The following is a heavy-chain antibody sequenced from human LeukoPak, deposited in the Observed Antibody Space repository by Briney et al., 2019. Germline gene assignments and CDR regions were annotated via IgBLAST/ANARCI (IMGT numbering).Heavy chain of an antibody. D-gene: IGHD2-8*02. CDR3: ARDFTGGSFDY. CDR1: GGSISSGGYY. CDR2: IFSSAST. J-gene: IGHJ4*02. Sequence: SQTLSLTCTVSGGSISSGGYYWSWIRQHPGKGLEWIGSIFSSASTNYNPSLRSRVIISVDTSKNQFSLKLTSVTAADTAVYYCARDFTGGSFDYWGQGTLVTVSS. V-gene: IGHV4-31*03.